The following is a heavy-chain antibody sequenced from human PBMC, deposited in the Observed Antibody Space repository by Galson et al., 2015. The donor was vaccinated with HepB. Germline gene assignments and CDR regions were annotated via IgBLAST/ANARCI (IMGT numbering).Heavy chain of an antibody. J-gene: IGHJ6*03. CDR3: ARGDIVVVPAASTYYYYYYMDV. D-gene: IGHD2-2*01. CDR1: GYTFTSYA. Sequence: SVKVSCKASGYTFTSYAMHWVRQAPGQRLEWMGWINAGNGNTKYSQKFQGRVTITRDTSASTAYMELSSLRSEDTAVYYCARGDIVVVPAASTYYYYYYMDVWGKGTTVTVSS. CDR2: INAGNGNT. V-gene: IGHV1-3*01.